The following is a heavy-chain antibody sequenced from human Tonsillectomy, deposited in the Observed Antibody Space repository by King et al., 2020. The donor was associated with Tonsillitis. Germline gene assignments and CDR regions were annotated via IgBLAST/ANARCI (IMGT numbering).Heavy chain of an antibody. CDR3: PRDAFYNGGDPDY. Sequence: QLVQSGGGVVRPGGSLRLSCAASGFTFGDYGMSWVRQAPGKGLEWVFGINCNGGSTGYADSVTGRFTISRDNAKSSLYLHMNSLRAEDTALYSCPRDAFYNGGDPDYWGQGTLVTVSA. J-gene: IGHJ4*02. CDR2: INCNGGST. CDR1: GFTFGDYG. V-gene: IGHV3-20*04. D-gene: IGHD7-27*01.